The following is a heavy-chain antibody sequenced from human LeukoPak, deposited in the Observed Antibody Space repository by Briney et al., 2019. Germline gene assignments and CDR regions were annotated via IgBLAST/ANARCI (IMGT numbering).Heavy chain of an antibody. D-gene: IGHD3-10*02. CDR2: ISGNGGTT. CDR3: AELGITMIGGV. CDR1: GFTFSTYA. Sequence: GGSLRLSCATSGFTFSTYALSWVRQAPGKGLEWVSVISGNGGTTHSADSVKGRFTISRDNSKNTLYLQMNSLRAEDTAVYYCAELGITMIGGVWGKGTTVTISS. V-gene: IGHV3-23*01. J-gene: IGHJ6*04.